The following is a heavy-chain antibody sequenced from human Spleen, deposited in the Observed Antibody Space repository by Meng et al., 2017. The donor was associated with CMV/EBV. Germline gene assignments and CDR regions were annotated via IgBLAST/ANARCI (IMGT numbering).Heavy chain of an antibody. J-gene: IGHJ4*01. CDR1: GYSISSGYY. CDR2: IYHSGST. Sequence: SETLSLTCTVSGYSISSGYYWGWIRQPPGKGLEWIGSIYHSGSTYYNPSLKSRVTMSIDTSKSQFSLELNSVTAADSAVYYCARDTADFWSGSFDYWGQGILVTVSS. V-gene: IGHV4-38-2*02. D-gene: IGHD3-3*01. CDR3: ARDTADFWSGSFDY.